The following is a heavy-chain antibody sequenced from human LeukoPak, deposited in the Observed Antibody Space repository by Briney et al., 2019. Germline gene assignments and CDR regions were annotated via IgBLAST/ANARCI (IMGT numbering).Heavy chain of an antibody. D-gene: IGHD3-22*01. CDR1: GFTFNNYW. V-gene: IGHV3-7*01. Sequence: GGSLRLSCAASGFTFNNYWMNWVRQAPGKGLEWVANIKEDGSEKYYVDSVKGRFTISRDNAKNSLHLQMNSVRAEDTAVYYCARDGHYNSSGYYLWKYFQDWGQGTLVTVSS. CDR2: IKEDGSEK. CDR3: ARDGHYNSSGYYLWKYFQD. J-gene: IGHJ1*01.